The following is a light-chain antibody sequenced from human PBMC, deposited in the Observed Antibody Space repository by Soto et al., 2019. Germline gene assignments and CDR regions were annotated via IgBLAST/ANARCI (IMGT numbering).Light chain of an antibody. Sequence: QAVVTQPPSVSGAPGQRVTISCTESSSNIGAGYDVHWYQQLPGTAPKLLIYGNSNRPSGVPDRFSGSKSCTSASLAITGLQAEDEADYYCQSYDSSLSGWVFGGGTKLTVL. CDR3: QSYDSSLSGWV. CDR2: GNS. V-gene: IGLV1-40*01. J-gene: IGLJ3*02. CDR1: SSNIGAGYD.